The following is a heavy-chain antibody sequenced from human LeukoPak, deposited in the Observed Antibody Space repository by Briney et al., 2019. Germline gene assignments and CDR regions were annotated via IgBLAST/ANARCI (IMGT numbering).Heavy chain of an antibody. Sequence: PSETLSLTCAVYGGSFSGYYWSWIRQPPGKGLEWIGEINHSGSTNYNPSLKSRVTISVDTSKNQFSLKLSSVTAADTAVYYCARLHGSGSPIDYWGQGTLVTVSS. J-gene: IGHJ4*02. CDR3: ARLHGSGSPIDY. CDR2: INHSGST. CDR1: GGSFSGYY. D-gene: IGHD3-10*01. V-gene: IGHV4-34*01.